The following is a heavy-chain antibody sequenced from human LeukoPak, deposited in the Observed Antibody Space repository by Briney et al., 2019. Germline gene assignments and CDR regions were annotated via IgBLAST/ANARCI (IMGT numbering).Heavy chain of an antibody. CDR2: IYYSGST. Sequence: SETLSLTCTVSGGSISSYYWSWIRQPPGKGLEWIGYIYYSGSTNYNPSLKSRVTISVDTSKNQFSLKLSSVIAADTAVYYCARVRYSGSYSNWFDPWGQGTLVTVSS. D-gene: IGHD1-26*01. CDR1: GGSISSYY. J-gene: IGHJ5*02. V-gene: IGHV4-59*01. CDR3: ARVRYSGSYSNWFDP.